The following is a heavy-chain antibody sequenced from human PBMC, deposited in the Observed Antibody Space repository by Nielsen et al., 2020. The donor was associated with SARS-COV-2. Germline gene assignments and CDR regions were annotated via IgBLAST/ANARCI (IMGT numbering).Heavy chain of an antibody. CDR2: ISGSGGST. CDR1: GFTFSSYA. J-gene: IGHJ4*02. CDR3: ARRGGGSSRPKYFDY. V-gene: IGHV3-23*01. Sequence: GESLKISCAASGFTFSSYAMSWVRQAPGKGLEWVSAISGSGGSTYYADSVKGRFTISRDNSKNTLYLQMNSLRAEDTAVYYCARRGGGSSRPKYFDYWGQGTLVTVSS. D-gene: IGHD6-6*01.